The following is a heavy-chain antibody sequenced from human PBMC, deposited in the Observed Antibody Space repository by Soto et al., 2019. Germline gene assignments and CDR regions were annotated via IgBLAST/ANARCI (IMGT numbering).Heavy chain of an antibody. CDR3: AHREGDDYVWASYKDALDM. CDR2: IYWDGDK. V-gene: IGHV2-5*02. Sequence: KSGPTLVNPTQTLTLTCTFSGFSLNTTAVGVGWIRQPPGKALEWLALIYWDGDKRYSPSLKSRLAITKDTSKNQVVLKMTNMDPVDTATYYCAHREGDDYVWASYKDALDMWGRGTMVTVSS. CDR1: GFSLNTTAVG. D-gene: IGHD3-16*01. J-gene: IGHJ3*02.